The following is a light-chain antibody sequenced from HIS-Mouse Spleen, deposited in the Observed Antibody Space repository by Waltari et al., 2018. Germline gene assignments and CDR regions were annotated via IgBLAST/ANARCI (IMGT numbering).Light chain of an antibody. J-gene: IGLJ2*01. V-gene: IGLV2-11*02. CDR3: CSYAGSYTYVV. CDR1: SSDVGGYNH. Sequence: QSALTPPRSVSGSPGQSVTIPCTGTSSDVGGYNHDSWYQQHPGKAPILMIYDVSKRPSGVPDRFSGSKSGNTASLTISGLQAEDEADYYCCSYAGSYTYVVFGGGTKLTVL. CDR2: DVS.